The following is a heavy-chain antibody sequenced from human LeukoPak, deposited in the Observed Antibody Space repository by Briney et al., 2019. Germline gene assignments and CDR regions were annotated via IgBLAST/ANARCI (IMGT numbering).Heavy chain of an antibody. CDR2: IRYDGSNK. Sequence: GGSLRLSCAASGFTFSSYGMHWVRQAPGKGLEWVAFIRYDGSNKYYADSAKGRFTISRDNSKNTLYLQMNSLRAEDTAVYYCAKAEPYYDFWSGYPLDYWGQGTLVTVSS. CDR3: AKAEPYYDFWSGYPLDY. J-gene: IGHJ4*02. V-gene: IGHV3-30*02. D-gene: IGHD3-3*01. CDR1: GFTFSSYG.